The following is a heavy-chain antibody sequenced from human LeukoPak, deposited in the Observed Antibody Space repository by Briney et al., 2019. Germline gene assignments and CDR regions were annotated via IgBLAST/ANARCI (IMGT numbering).Heavy chain of an antibody. J-gene: IGHJ6*02. D-gene: IGHD4-17*01. CDR3: AKAHYVGYYYYYGMDV. CDR1: GFTFSNFA. Sequence: GGSLRLSCAASGFTFSNFAMSWVRQAPGKGLEWISGISGSGDYTYQADSVKGRFTISRDNSKNTLYLQMNSLRAEDTAVYYCAKAHYVGYYYYYGMDVWGQGTTVTVSS. CDR2: ISGSGDYT. V-gene: IGHV3-23*01.